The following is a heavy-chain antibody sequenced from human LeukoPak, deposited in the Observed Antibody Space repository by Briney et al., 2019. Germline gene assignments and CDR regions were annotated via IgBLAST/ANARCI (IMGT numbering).Heavy chain of an antibody. J-gene: IGHJ5*02. Sequence: GGSLRLSCAASGFTFSSYSMNWVRQAPGKGLEWVSSISSSSYIYYADSVKGRFTISRDNAKNSLYLQMNSLRAEDTAVYYCAKDSSATYSSSWYGGNWFDPWGQGTLVTVSS. CDR2: ISSSSYI. D-gene: IGHD6-13*01. V-gene: IGHV3-21*01. CDR3: AKDSSATYSSSWYGGNWFDP. CDR1: GFTFSSYS.